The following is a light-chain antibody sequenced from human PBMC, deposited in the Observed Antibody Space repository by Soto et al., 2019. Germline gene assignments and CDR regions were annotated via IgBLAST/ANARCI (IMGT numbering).Light chain of an antibody. J-gene: IGLJ2*01. CDR2: EGS. Sequence: QSALTQPASVSGSPGQSITISCTGTSSVVGSYNLVSWYQQHPGKAPKLMIYEGSKRPSGVSNRFSGSKSGNTASLTISGLQAEDEADYYCCSYAGSSTVVFGGGTKATVL. V-gene: IGLV2-23*01. CDR1: SSVVGSYNL. CDR3: CSYAGSSTVV.